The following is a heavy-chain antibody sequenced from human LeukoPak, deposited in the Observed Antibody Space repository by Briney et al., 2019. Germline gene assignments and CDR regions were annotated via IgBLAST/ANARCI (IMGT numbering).Heavy chain of an antibody. CDR3: ARGVIAAGGDNWFDP. J-gene: IGHJ5*02. D-gene: IGHD6-13*01. Sequence: SETLSLTCAVYGGSFSGYYWSWIRQPPGKGLEWIGEINHSGSTNYNPSLKSRVTISVDTSKNQFSLKLSSVTAADTAVYYCARGVIAAGGDNWFDPWGQGTLVTVSS. CDR1: GGSFSGYY. V-gene: IGHV4-34*01. CDR2: INHSGST.